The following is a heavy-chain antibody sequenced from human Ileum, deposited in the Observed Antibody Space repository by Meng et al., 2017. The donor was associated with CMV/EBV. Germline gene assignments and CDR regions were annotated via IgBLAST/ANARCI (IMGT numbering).Heavy chain of an antibody. Sequence: GESLKISCAASGFTFSNYYMTWARQAPGKGLEWVANIKEDGSEMRYVDSVKGRFTISRDNSKNTLYLQMNSLRAEDTAVYYCAKDGSITMVRGVITNWGQGTLVTVSS. D-gene: IGHD3-10*01. V-gene: IGHV3-7*03. CDR3: AKDGSITMVRGVITN. J-gene: IGHJ4*02. CDR1: GFTFSNYY. CDR2: IKEDGSEM.